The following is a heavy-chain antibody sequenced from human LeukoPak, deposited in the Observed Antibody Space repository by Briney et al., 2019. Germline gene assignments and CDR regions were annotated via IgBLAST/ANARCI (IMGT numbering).Heavy chain of an antibody. V-gene: IGHV1-18*01. Sequence: ASVKVSCKSTGYTFTTYGITWVRQAPGQGLEWMGWISTDNGDTNYAQKLQGRVTMTTDTSTSTAYMELRSLRSDDTAVYYCAREGLGELTLDYWGQGTLVTVSS. CDR2: ISTDNGDT. D-gene: IGHD3-16*01. CDR3: AREGLGELTLDY. J-gene: IGHJ4*02. CDR1: GYTFTTYG.